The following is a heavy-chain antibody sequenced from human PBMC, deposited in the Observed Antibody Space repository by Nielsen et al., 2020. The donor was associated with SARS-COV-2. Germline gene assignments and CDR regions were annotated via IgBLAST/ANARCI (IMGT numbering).Heavy chain of an antibody. D-gene: IGHD1-26*01. J-gene: IGHJ4*02. CDR3: ASDGGDSGTYYFDY. V-gene: IGHV3-53*01. CDR1: GFSVSDNF. Sequence: ESLKISCVASGFSVSDNFMSWVRQAPGKGLEWVSVLYTGGITYYADSVKGRFTISRDSSQNTLFLQMNSLRAEDTAVYYCASDGGDSGTYYFDYWGQGTLVTVSS. CDR2: LYTGGIT.